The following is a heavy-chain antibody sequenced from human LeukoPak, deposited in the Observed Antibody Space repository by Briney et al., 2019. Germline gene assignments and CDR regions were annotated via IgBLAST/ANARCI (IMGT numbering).Heavy chain of an antibody. CDR2: IYNGGDT. V-gene: IGHV4-4*07. CDR1: GASISRYY. D-gene: IGHD6-25*01. CDR3: ARADVYTSGWNLGFDY. Sequence: SETLSLTCTVSGASISRYYWSWLRQSAGKGLEWIGRIYNGGDTNYNPSLKGRVTISLDTSKNQVSLKLISVTAADTALYYCARADVYTSGWNLGFDYWGQGTLVTVSS. J-gene: IGHJ4*02.